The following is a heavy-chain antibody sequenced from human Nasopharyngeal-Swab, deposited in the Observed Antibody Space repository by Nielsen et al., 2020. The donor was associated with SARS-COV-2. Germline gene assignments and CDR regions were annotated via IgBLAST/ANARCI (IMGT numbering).Heavy chain of an antibody. Sequence: SETLSLTCTVSGDSINNYYWNWIRQPPGKGLEWIGYIYYSGSTNYNPSLKSRLTISVDTSKNQFSLKLSSVTAADTAVYYCARQEGKYYDGRGRGMDVWGKGTTVTVSS. CDR3: ARQEGKYYDGRGRGMDV. CDR1: GDSINNYY. CDR2: IYYSGST. D-gene: IGHD3-22*01. J-gene: IGHJ6*04. V-gene: IGHV4-59*08.